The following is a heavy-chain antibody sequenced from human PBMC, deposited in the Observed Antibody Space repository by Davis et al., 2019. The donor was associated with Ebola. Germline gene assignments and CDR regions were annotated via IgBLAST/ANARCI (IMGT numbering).Heavy chain of an antibody. D-gene: IGHD6-19*01. CDR1: GDSVSGSSGA. CDR2: TYYNSKWYN. CDR3: ARGWFRSGMDV. J-gene: IGHJ6*02. Sequence: HSQTLSLTCAISGDSVSGSSGAWNWIRQSPSRGLEWLGRTYYNSKWYNHYAASVGGRIAVNPDTSKNQFSLLLNSVTPEDTAIYYCARGWFRSGMDVWGQGTTITVSS. V-gene: IGHV6-1*01.